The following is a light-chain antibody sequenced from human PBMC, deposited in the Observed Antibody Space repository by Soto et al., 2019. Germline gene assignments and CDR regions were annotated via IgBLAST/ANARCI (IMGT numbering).Light chain of an antibody. J-gene: IGKJ5*01. CDR3: QQYTNWPPIT. Sequence: EIVMTESPATLSVSPGERATLSCRASQSISSNLAWYQQKPGQAPRLLIYGASTRANGIPARFSGSGSGTELTLTISSLQSADFAVYYCQQYTNWPPITFGQGTRLEIK. CDR2: GAS. V-gene: IGKV3-15*01. CDR1: QSISSN.